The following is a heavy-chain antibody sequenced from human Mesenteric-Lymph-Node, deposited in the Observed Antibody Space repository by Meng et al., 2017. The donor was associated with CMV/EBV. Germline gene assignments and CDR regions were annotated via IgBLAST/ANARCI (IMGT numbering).Heavy chain of an antibody. J-gene: IGHJ4*02. CDR1: GFTFSSYA. CDR2: ISYDGNNK. Sequence: GGSLRLSCVASGFTFSSYAIHWVRQAPGKGLEWVAVISYDGNNKYHADSVKGRFTISRDNSKNTLYLQMNSLRAEDTAVYYCTRDSSKWLGSYFDYWGQGTLVTVSS. V-gene: IGHV3-30*04. CDR3: TRDSSKWLGSYFDY. D-gene: IGHD6-19*01.